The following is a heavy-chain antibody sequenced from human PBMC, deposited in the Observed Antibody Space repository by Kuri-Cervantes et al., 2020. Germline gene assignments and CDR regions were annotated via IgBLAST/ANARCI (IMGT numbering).Heavy chain of an antibody. CDR1: GGSISSYY. Sequence: ESLKISCTVSGGSISSYYWSWIRQPPGKGLEWIGYIYYSGSTNYNPSLKSRVTISVDTSKNQFSLNLDSVTAADTAVYYCARGAGDSRGTDFDYWGQGTLVTVSS. D-gene: IGHD3-22*01. CDR3: ARGAGDSRGTDFDY. J-gene: IGHJ4*02. CDR2: IYYSGST. V-gene: IGHV4-59*01.